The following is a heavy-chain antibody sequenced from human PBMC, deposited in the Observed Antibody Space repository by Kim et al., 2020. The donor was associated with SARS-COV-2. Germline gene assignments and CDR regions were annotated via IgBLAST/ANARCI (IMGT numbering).Heavy chain of an antibody. CDR3: ARGRAGVVPAPILGIGTHYDYFIMDV. V-gene: IGHV4-34*01. CDR2: IHQSGST. D-gene: IGHD2-2*02. J-gene: IGHJ6*02. Sequence: SETLSLTCAVYGGSFSGHYWSWIRQAPGKGLEWIGEIHQSGSTNFNPSLKSRVTISIDTSKNQFSLKLSSVTAADTGFYYCARGRAGVVPAPILGIGTHYDYFIMDVWGHGTTVTVSS. CDR1: GGSFSGHY.